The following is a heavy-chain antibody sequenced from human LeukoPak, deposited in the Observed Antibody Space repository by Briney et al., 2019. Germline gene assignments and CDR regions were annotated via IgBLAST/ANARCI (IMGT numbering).Heavy chain of an antibody. CDR1: GFTFSSYA. J-gene: IGHJ6*03. V-gene: IGHV3-23*01. CDR2: ISGSGGST. Sequence: PGGSLRLSCAASGFTFSSYAISWVRQAPGKGLEWVSAISGSGGSTYYPDSVKGRFTISRDNSKNTLYLQKNSLRAEDTAVYYCAKGYNCSSTSCLYYYMDVWGKGTTVTVSS. CDR3: AKGYNCSSTSCLYYYMDV. D-gene: IGHD2-2*01.